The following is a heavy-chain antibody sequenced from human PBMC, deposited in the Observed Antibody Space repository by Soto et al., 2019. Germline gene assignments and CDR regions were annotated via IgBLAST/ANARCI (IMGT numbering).Heavy chain of an antibody. Sequence: ASVKVSRKASGYTFTSYDINWVRQATGQRHEWMGWMNPNSGNTGYAQKFQGRVTMTRNTSISTAYMELSSLSSEDTAVYYCSREVNFYGLDVWGQGTTVTVSS. CDR2: MNPNSGNT. J-gene: IGHJ6*02. CDR3: SREVNFYGLDV. V-gene: IGHV1-8*01. CDR1: GYTFTSYD.